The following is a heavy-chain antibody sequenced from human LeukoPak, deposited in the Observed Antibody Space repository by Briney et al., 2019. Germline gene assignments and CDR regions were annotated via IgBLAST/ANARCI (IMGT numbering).Heavy chain of an antibody. D-gene: IGHD2-2*01. J-gene: IGHJ3*02. CDR3: ARGRSSDCSSTSCRYDAFDI. V-gene: IGHV1-3*01. CDR1: GYTFTSYA. CDR2: INAGNGNT. Sequence: ASVKVSCKASGYTFTSYAMHWVRQAPGQRLEWMGWINAGNGNTKYSQKFQGRVTITRDTSASTAYMELSSLRSEDTAVYYCARGRSSDCSSTSCRYDAFDIWGQGTMVTVSS.